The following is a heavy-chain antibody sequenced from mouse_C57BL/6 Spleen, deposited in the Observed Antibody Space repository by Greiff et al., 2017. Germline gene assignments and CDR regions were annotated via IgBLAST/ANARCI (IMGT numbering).Heavy chain of an antibody. CDR2: IYPRSGNT. Sequence: VQLQQSGAELARPGASVKLSCKASGYTFTSYGISWVKQRTGQGLEWIGEIYPRSGNTYYNEKFKGKATLTADKSSSTAYMELRSLTSEDSAVYFCARGRDGSSYEDYAMDYWGQGTSVTVSS. CDR3: ARGRDGSSYEDYAMDY. V-gene: IGHV1-81*01. J-gene: IGHJ4*01. CDR1: GYTFTSYG. D-gene: IGHD1-1*01.